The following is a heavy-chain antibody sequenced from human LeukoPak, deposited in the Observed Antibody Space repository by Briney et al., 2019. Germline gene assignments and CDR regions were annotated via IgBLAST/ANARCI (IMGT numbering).Heavy chain of an antibody. D-gene: IGHD3-3*01. Sequence: PSENLSFNSTVYTCTVRSMHWSRNRQPAGKGLEWIGRIYASGSTNYNPSRKSRVTMSVDTSKNQVSLKLSSVTAADTAVYYCARDPSLFGGYFDYWGQGTLVTV. V-gene: IGHV4-4*07. CDR2: IYASGST. J-gene: IGHJ4*02. CDR3: ARDPSLFGGYFDY. CDR1: TCTVRSMH.